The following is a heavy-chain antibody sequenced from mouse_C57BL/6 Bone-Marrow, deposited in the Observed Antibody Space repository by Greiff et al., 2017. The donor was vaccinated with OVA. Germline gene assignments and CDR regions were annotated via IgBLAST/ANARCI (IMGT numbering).Heavy chain of an antibody. Sequence: VKLQESGPELVKPGASVKISCKASGYAFSSSWMNWVKQRPGKGLEWIGRIYPGDGDTNYNGKFKGKATLTADKSSSTAYMQLSSLTSEDSAVYFCARVGSWSLWFAYWGQGTLVTVSA. CDR1: GYAFSSSW. D-gene: IGHD6-2*01. V-gene: IGHV1-82*01. CDR3: ARVGSWSLWFAY. CDR2: IYPGDGDT. J-gene: IGHJ3*01.